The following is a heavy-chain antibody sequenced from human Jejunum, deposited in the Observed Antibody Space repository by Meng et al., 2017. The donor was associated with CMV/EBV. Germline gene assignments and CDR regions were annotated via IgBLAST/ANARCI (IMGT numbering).Heavy chain of an antibody. Sequence: ASGFTFSSHSMSWVRQAPGKGLKWVSTITGSGDNTYYADSVKGRFTISRDNAKNSLYLQMNSLRAEDTAVYYCAREDSSGWVFDYWGQGTLVTVSS. CDR3: AREDSSGWVFDY. CDR1: GFTFSSHS. J-gene: IGHJ4*02. D-gene: IGHD6-19*01. CDR2: ITGSGDNT. V-gene: IGHV3-23*01.